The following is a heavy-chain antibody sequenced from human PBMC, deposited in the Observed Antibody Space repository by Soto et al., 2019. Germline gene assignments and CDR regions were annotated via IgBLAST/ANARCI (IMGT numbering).Heavy chain of an antibody. Sequence: EVLLVQSGGGLVQPGGSLRLSCAASGFTFSSYWMSWVRQAPGKGLEGVANIKGDEGQKYYVDSVKGRFTISRDKANNSLYLQMNSLRAEDTALYYCVRDPSSGWSFDHWGQGAPVTVSS. D-gene: IGHD6-19*01. CDR2: IKGDEGQK. CDR1: GFTFSSYW. CDR3: VRDPSSGWSFDH. V-gene: IGHV3-7*05. J-gene: IGHJ4*02.